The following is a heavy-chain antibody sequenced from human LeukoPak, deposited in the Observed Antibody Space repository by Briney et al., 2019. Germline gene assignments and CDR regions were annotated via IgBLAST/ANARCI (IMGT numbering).Heavy chain of an antibody. CDR1: GGSITGYY. V-gene: IGHV4-59*01. D-gene: IGHD1-26*01. J-gene: IGHJ3*02. CDR2: IYYSGST. CDR3: ARMSFSGNYPDAFDI. Sequence: SETLSLTCTVSGGSITGYYWSWIWQPPGQRLEWIGYIYYSGSTNYNPSLQSRVTISVDTSRNQFSLKLSSVTAADTAVYYCARMSFSGNYPDAFDIWGQGTMVTVSS.